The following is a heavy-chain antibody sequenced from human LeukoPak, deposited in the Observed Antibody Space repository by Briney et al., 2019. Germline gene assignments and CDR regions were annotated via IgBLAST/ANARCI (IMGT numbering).Heavy chain of an antibody. CDR1: GYSISNYW. J-gene: IGHJ4*02. CDR2: IYPVDSNT. CDR3: ARLPFRGYSGFDN. D-gene: IGHD5-12*01. Sequence: GASLEISYEGSGYSISNYWIGWGRPLAGRGEGWMGIIYPVDSNTRYSQSFQGQVSISADKSTSTAYLEWSSLKASDTAMYYCARLPFRGYSGFDNWGQGTLVTVSS. V-gene: IGHV5-51*01.